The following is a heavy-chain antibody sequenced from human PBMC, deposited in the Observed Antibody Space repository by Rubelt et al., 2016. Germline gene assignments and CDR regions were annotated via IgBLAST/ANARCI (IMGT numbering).Heavy chain of an antibody. V-gene: IGHV4-39*01. D-gene: IGHD4-17*01. CDR2: IDYSGST. CDR3: ARHAFIVTTGSFWDY. CDR1: GDSISSNSFY. J-gene: IGHJ4*02. Sequence: QLQLQESGPGLVQPLETLSLTCTISGDSISSNSFYWGWIRQPPGKGLEWIGSIDYSGSTYSNPSLRRRVTMSVDTSKNQFSLKLSSVTAADTAVYYCARHAFIVTTGSFWDYWGQGTLITVSS.